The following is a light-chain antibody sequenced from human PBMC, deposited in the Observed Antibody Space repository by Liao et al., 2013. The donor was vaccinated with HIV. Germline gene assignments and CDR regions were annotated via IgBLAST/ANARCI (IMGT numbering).Light chain of an antibody. CDR3: QAWDSNTVV. J-gene: IGLJ2*01. CDR1: KLGDKY. V-gene: IGLV3-1*01. Sequence: SYELTQSPSVSVSPGQTASITCSGDKLGDKYACWYQQKPGQSPVLVIYHDSKRPSGIPERFSGSNSGNTATLTIRGTQAMDEADYYCQAWDSNTVVFGGGTKLTVL. CDR2: HDS.